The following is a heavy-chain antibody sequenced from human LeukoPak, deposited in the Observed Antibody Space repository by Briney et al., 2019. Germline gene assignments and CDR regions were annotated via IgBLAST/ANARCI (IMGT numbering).Heavy chain of an antibody. CDR2: IYYSGST. CDR3: ARGRRDGYNKGGPLDY. D-gene: IGHD5-24*01. CDR1: GYSISSGYY. V-gene: IGHV4-61*01. Sequence: PSETLSLTCTVSGYSISSGYYWGWIRQPPGKGLEWIGYIYYSGSTNYNPSLKSRVTISVDTSKNQFSLKLSSVTAADTAVYYCARGRRDGYNKGGPLDYWGQGTLVTVSS. J-gene: IGHJ4*02.